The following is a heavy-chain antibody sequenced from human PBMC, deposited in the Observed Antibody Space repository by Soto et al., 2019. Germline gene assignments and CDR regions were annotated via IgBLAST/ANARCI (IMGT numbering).Heavy chain of an antibody. Sequence: GSRQTPATPAQTPTLTIPFSAFSLDSTGMCVNWIRQPPGKALEWLALIDWDDDKYYSTPLKTRRTISRDTSKNQVVLTMTNMDPVDTAPYYCAPTSALPLGYPHGMDVWGQGTTVTV. CDR2: IDWDDDK. V-gene: IGHV2-70*13. J-gene: IGHJ6*02. CDR3: APTSALPLGYPHGMDV. CDR1: AFSLDSTGMC. D-gene: IGHD7-27*01.